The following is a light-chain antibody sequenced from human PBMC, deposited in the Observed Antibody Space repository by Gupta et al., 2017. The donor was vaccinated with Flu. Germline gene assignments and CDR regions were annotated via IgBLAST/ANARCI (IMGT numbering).Light chain of an antibody. V-gene: IGKV3-15*01. Sequence: ATLSVSTGERATLSCSASQRVSSKLAWYQHKPGQAPRILIYGASTSATGIPASFSGSGCGREVTLTISSLLIEDFAVYYCQQYKNWSPWTFGQGTKVEIK. J-gene: IGKJ1*01. CDR2: GAS. CDR3: QQYKNWSPWT. CDR1: QRVSSK.